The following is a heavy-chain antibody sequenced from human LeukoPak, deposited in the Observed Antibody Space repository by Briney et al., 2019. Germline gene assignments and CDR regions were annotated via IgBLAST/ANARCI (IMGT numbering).Heavy chain of an antibody. D-gene: IGHD2-2*01. CDR2: FDPEDGET. V-gene: IGHV1-24*01. CDR1: GYTLTELS. CDR3: ATRVPAALDKHYNWFDP. Sequence: GASAKVSCKVSGYTLTELSMHWVRQAPGKGLEWMGGFDPEDGETIYAQKFQGRVTMTEDTSTDTAYMELSSLRSEDTAVYYCATRVPAALDKHYNWFDPWGQGTLVTVSS. J-gene: IGHJ5*02.